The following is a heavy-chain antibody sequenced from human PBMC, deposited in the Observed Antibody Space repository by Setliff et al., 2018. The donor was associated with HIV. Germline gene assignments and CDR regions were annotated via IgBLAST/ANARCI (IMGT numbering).Heavy chain of an antibody. CDR3: ARLSGDYYYFDY. CDR2: INHSGST. CDR1: GGSFSGYY. D-gene: IGHD2-21*02. J-gene: IGHJ4*02. V-gene: IGHV4-34*01. Sequence: PSETLSLTCAVYGGSFSGYYWSWIRQPPGKGLEWIGEINHSGSTNYNPSLRSRVTMSIDTSNNQFSLKLTSVTAADPAVYYCARLSGDYYYFDYWGQGTLVTVSS.